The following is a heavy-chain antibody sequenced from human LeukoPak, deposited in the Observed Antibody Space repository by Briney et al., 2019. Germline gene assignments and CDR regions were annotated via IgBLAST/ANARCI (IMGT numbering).Heavy chain of an antibody. CDR1: GGTLSSYA. CDR2: IIPIFGTA. CDR3: AMKRGYSYGSPH. D-gene: IGHD5-18*01. Sequence: VKVSCKASGGTLSSYAISWVRQAPGQGLEWMGGIIPIFGTANYAQKFQGRVTITADESTSTAYMELSSLRSEDTAVYYCAMKRGYSYGSPHWGQGTLVTVSS. J-gene: IGHJ4*02. V-gene: IGHV1-69*13.